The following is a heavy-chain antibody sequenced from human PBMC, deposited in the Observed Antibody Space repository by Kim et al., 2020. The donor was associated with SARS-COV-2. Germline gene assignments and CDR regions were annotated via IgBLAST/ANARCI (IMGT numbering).Heavy chain of an antibody. V-gene: IGHV4-34*01. CDR3: ARGPIGIAAWFDP. Sequence: SETLSLTCAVYGGSFSGYYWSWIRQPPGKGLEWIGEINHSGSTNYNPSLKSRVTISVDTSKNQFSLKLSSVTAADTAVYYCARGPIGIAAWFDPWGQGTLVTVSS. CDR2: INHSGST. D-gene: IGHD6-25*01. J-gene: IGHJ5*02. CDR1: GGSFSGYY.